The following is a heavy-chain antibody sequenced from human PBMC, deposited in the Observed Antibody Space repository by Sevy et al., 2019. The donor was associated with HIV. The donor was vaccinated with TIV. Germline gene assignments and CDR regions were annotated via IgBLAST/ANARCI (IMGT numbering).Heavy chain of an antibody. D-gene: IGHD6-13*01. CDR3: TTKAKHGSSSSWGRYYYYGMDV. Sequence: GGSLRLSCAASGFTFSNAWMSWVRQAPGKGLEWVGRIKSKTDGGTTDYAAPVKGRFTISRDDSKNTLYLQMNSLKTEDTAVYYCTTKAKHGSSSSWGRYYYYGMDVWGQGTTVTVSS. CDR1: GFTFSNAW. V-gene: IGHV3-15*01. J-gene: IGHJ6*02. CDR2: IKSKTDGGTT.